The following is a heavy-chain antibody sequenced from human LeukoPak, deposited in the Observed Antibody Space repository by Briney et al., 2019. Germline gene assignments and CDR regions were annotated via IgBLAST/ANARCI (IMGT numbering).Heavy chain of an antibody. V-gene: IGHV3-23*01. CDR3: AKGGARICSGTSCYYY. CDR2: ISGSGGST. CDR1: GFTFSSYA. Sequence: GGSLRLSCAASGFTFSSYAMSWVRQAPGKGLEWVSAISGSGGSTYYADSVKGRFTISRDNSKNTLYLQMNSLRAEDTAVYYCAKGGARICSGTSCYYYWGQGTLVTVSS. D-gene: IGHD2-2*01. J-gene: IGHJ4*02.